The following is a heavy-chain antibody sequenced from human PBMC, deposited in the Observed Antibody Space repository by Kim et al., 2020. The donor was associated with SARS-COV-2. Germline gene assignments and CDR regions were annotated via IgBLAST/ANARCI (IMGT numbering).Heavy chain of an antibody. Sequence: SETLSLTCAVSGGSISSSNWWSWVRQPPGKGLEWIGEIYHSGSTNYNPSLKSRVTISVDKSKNQFSLKLSSVTAADTAVYYCARVNDYGSGSYYMTLYYYYYGMDVWGQGTTVTVSS. CDR1: GGSISSSNW. J-gene: IGHJ6*02. CDR3: ARVNDYGSGSYYMTLYYYYYGMDV. V-gene: IGHV4-4*02. CDR2: IYHSGST. D-gene: IGHD3-10*01.